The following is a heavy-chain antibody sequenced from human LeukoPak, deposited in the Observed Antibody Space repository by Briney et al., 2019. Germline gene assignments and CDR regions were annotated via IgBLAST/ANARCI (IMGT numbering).Heavy chain of an antibody. J-gene: IGHJ4*02. V-gene: IGHV3-7*01. CDR3: ARGPPYGSRSDYFDY. D-gene: IGHD3-10*01. Sequence: PGTSLRLSCAASGFTFNNYAMIWVRQVPGKGLEWVASIKKDVGEKFYVDSVKGRFTISRDNAKNSLYLHMNSLRVEDTAVYYCARGPPYGSRSDYFDYWGQGTLVTVSS. CDR2: IKKDVGEK. CDR1: GFTFNNYA.